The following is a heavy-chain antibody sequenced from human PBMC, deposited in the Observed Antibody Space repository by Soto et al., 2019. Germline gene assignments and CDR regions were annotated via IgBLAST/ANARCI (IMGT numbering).Heavy chain of an antibody. CDR3: AKDANYDILTGSYGMDV. CDR1: GFTFDDYA. D-gene: IGHD3-9*01. CDR2: ISLNSGSI. Sequence: PGGSLRLSCAASGFTFDDYAMHWVRQVPGKGLEWVAGISLNSGSIGYGDSVKGRFTISRDNAKNSLYLQMNGLRAEDTALYYCAKDANYDILTGSYGMDVWGQGTTVTVSS. J-gene: IGHJ6*02. V-gene: IGHV3-9*01.